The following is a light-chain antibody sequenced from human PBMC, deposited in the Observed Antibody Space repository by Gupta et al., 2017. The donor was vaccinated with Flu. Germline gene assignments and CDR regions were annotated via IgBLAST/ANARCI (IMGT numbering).Light chain of an antibody. V-gene: IGKV1-9*01. CDR2: EIS. CDR3: KQIIPHPLT. CDR1: QGNTSY. Sequence: SLRSASVSYSIIITCRANQGNTSYLAWYQQRPGQPPHLPIYEISTLHAGVPARFSGSGSGTDFTLKISSVEAEDVGTYYCKQIIPHPLTFGGGTKVEIK. J-gene: IGKJ4*01.